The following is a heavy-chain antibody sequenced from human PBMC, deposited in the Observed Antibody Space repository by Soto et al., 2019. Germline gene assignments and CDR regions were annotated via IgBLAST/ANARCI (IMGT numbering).Heavy chain of an antibody. J-gene: IGHJ4*02. CDR1: GFTFSDYF. V-gene: IGHV3-11*06. D-gene: IGHD3-3*01. CDR2: INDDATYR. Sequence: PGGSLRLSCAGSGFTFSDYFITWIRQAPGKGLEWISYINDDATYRKYADSVKGRFTVSRDNAKNSVFLQMNSLRPEDTALYYCGKGDTIFGVVDDWGPGTLVTVSS. CDR3: GKGDTIFGVVDD.